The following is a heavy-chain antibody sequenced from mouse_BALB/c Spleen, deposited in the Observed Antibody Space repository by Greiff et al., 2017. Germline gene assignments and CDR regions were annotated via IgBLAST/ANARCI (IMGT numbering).Heavy chain of an antibody. J-gene: IGHJ3*01. CDR1: GFTFTDYY. CDR3: ARDGGNFEAY. CDR2: IRNKANGYTT. D-gene: IGHD2-1*01. Sequence: EVMLVESGGGLVQPGGSLRLSCATSGFTFTDYYMSWVRQPPGKALEWLGFIRNKANGYTTEYSASVKGRFTISRDNSQSILYLQMNTLRAEDSATYYCARDGGNFEAYWGQGTLVTVSA. V-gene: IGHV7-3*02.